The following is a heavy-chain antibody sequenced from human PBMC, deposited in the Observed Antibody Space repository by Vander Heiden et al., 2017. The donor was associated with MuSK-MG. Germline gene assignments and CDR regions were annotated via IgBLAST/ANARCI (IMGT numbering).Heavy chain of an antibody. V-gene: IGHV1-8*02. D-gene: IGHD2-2*01. CDR1: GYTFTSYD. Sequence: QVQLVQSGAEVKKPGASVKVSCKASGYTFTSYDIKWVRQATGQWLEWMGWMNPNSGNTGYAQKFQGRVTMTRNTSISTAYMELSSLRSEDTAVYYCARSPRWYQLLFNWFDPWGQGTLVTVSS. CDR2: MNPNSGNT. CDR3: ARSPRWYQLLFNWFDP. J-gene: IGHJ5*02.